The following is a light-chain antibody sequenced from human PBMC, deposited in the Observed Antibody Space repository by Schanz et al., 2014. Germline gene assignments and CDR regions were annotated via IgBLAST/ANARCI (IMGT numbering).Light chain of an antibody. CDR2: GAS. CDR1: QSVSVN. V-gene: IGKV3-15*01. J-gene: IGKJ2*01. Sequence: EIVMTQSPATLSVSPGERATLSCRASQSVSVNLAWFQQRPGQAPRLLIYGASTRATGVPARFSGSGSGTEFTLTISSLQSEDLAVYYCHQYSDWLPYTFGQGTKLEIK. CDR3: HQYSDWLPYT.